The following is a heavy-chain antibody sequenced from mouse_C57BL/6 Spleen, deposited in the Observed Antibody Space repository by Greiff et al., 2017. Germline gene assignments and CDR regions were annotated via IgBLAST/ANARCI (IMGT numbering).Heavy chain of an antibody. Sequence: EVKLMESGGGLVKPGGSLKLSCAASGFTFSDYGMHWVRQAPEKGLEWVAYISSGSSTIYYADTVKGRFTISRDNAKNTLFLQMTSLRSEDTAMYYCARPYGSSLGFAYWGQGTLVTVSA. V-gene: IGHV5-17*01. CDR3: ARPYGSSLGFAY. CDR2: ISSGSSTI. D-gene: IGHD1-1*01. CDR1: GFTFSDYG. J-gene: IGHJ3*01.